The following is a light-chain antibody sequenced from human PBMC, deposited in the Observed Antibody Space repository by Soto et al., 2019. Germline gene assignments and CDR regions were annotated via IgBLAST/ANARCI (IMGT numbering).Light chain of an antibody. CDR3: SSYTSSSTRV. CDR2: DVS. V-gene: IGLV2-14*03. J-gene: IGLJ1*01. CDR1: SSDVGAYDD. Sequence: QSALTQPASVSGSPGQSITISCTGTSSDVGAYDDVSWYQQHPDKAPKLMIYDVSNRPSGVSNRFSGSKSINTATLTISGLQTEDEADYYCSSYTSSSTRVFGTGTKLTVL.